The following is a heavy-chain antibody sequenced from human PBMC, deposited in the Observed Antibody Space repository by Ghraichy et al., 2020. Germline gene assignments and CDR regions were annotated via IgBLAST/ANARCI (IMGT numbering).Heavy chain of an antibody. J-gene: IGHJ6*02. V-gene: IGHV4-34*01. CDR1: GGSFSGYY. Sequence: PETLSLTCAVYGGSFSGYYWSWIRQPPGKGLEWIGEINHSGSTNYNPSLKSRVTISVDTSKNQYSLKLSSVTAADTAVYYCARIPGQGPYSGQQLVLGDYYYYGMDVWGQGTTVTVSS. CDR2: INHSGST. CDR3: ARIPGQGPYSGQQLVLGDYYYYGMDV. D-gene: IGHD6-13*01.